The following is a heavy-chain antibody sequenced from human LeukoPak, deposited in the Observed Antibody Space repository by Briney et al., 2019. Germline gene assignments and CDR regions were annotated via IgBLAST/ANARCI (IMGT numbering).Heavy chain of an antibody. CDR2: ISGSGGST. CDR1: GFTFSSYA. CDR3: AKTLSSHYYDSSGYYGPFDY. D-gene: IGHD3-22*01. V-gene: IGHV3-23*01. Sequence: GGSLRLSCAASGFTFSSYAMSWVRQAPGKGLEWVSAISGSGGSTYYADSVKGRFTISRDNSKNTLYLQMNSLRAEDTAVYYCAKTLSSHYYDSSGYYGPFDYWGQGTLVTVSS. J-gene: IGHJ4*02.